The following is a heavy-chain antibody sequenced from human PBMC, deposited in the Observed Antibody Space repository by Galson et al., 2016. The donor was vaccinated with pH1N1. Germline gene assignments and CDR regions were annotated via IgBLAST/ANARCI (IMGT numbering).Heavy chain of an antibody. Sequence: SLRLSCAASGFTFDDYAVHWVRQAPGKGLEWVSRISWNSGSIGYADSVKGRFTISRDNAKNSLYLQMNSLGAEDTALYYCAKDSDYYGSGPLGYWGQGTLVTVSS. CDR2: ISWNSGSI. CDR1: GFTFDDYA. D-gene: IGHD3-10*01. J-gene: IGHJ4*02. V-gene: IGHV3-9*01. CDR3: AKDSDYYGSGPLGY.